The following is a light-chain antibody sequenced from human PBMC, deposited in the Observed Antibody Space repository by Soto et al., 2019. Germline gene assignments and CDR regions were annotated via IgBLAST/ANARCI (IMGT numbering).Light chain of an antibody. CDR1: SGHSSYI. CDR3: ETWDSNTRWV. Sequence: QPVLTQSSSASASLGSSVKLTCTLSSGHSSYIIAWHQQQPGKAPRYLMKLEDSGNYYKGSGVPDRFSGSSSGADRYLTISNLQSEDEADYYCETWDSNTRWVFGGGTKVTVL. CDR2: LEDSGNY. J-gene: IGLJ3*02. V-gene: IGLV4-60*03.